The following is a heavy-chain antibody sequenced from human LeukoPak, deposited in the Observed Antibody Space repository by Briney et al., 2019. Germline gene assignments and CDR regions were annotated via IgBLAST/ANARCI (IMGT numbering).Heavy chain of an antibody. CDR2: INHSGST. CDR3: ASRYYSSSWYVNWFDP. CDR1: GGSFSGYY. D-gene: IGHD6-13*01. V-gene: IGHV4-34*01. Sequence: PSETLSLTCAVYGGSFSGYYWSWIRQPPGKGLEWIGEINHSGSTNYNPSLKSRVTISVDTSKNQFSLKLSSVTAADTAVYYCASRYYSSSWYVNWFDPWGQGTLVTVSS. J-gene: IGHJ5*02.